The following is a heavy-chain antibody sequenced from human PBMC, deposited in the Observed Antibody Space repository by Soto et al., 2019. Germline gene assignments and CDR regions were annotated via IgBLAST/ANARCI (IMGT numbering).Heavy chain of an antibody. CDR3: ARWLQFGTDAFDI. V-gene: IGHV4-31*03. Sequence: SETLSLTCTVSGGSISSGGYYWSWIRQHPGKGLEWIGYIYYSGSTYYNPSLKSRVTISVDTSKNQFSLKLSSVTAADTAVYYCARWLQFGTDAFDIWGQGTMVTVSS. D-gene: IGHD5-12*01. J-gene: IGHJ3*02. CDR1: GGSISSGGYY. CDR2: IYYSGST.